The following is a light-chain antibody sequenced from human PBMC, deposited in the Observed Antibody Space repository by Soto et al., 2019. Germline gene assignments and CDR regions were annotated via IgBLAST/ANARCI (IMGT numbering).Light chain of an antibody. Sequence: QSALTQPASVSGSPGQSITISCTGTSSDIGHYDYVSWYQQHPGKAPKLMIYHVTYRPSGVSNRYSGSKSSNSASLTISGLQADDEADYYCCSLTPSHTYVFGSGTKLNVL. CDR2: HVT. CDR3: CSLTPSHTYV. CDR1: SSDIGHYDY. V-gene: IGLV2-14*03. J-gene: IGLJ6*01.